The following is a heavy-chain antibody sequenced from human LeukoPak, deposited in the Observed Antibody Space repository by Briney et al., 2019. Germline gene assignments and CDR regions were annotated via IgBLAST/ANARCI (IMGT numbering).Heavy chain of an antibody. CDR2: IKQDGSEK. D-gene: IGHD1-1*01. CDR3: AKDFVGTGNFRGGDY. CDR1: GFTFSSYW. Sequence: RPGGSLRLSCAASGFTFSSYWMSWVRQTPGKGLEWVANIKQDGSEKYYVDSVKGRFTISRDNSKNILYLQMNSLRAEDTALYYCAKDFVGTGNFRGGDYWGQGTLVTVSS. V-gene: IGHV3-7*03. J-gene: IGHJ4*02.